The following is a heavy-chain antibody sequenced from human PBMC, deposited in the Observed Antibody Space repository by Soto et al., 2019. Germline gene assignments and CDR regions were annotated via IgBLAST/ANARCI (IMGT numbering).Heavy chain of an antibody. Sequence: LSLTCAVSCYSISSSNWWGWIRQPPGKGLEWIGYIYYSGSTYYNTSLKSRVTMSVDTSKNQFSLKLSSVTAVNTAVYYSWRTSSVSAFDHLGQGPLFAV. CDR2: IYYSGST. D-gene: IGHD6-19*01. J-gene: IGHJ5*02. V-gene: IGHV4-28*01. CDR3: WRTSSVSAFDH. CDR1: CYSISSSNW.